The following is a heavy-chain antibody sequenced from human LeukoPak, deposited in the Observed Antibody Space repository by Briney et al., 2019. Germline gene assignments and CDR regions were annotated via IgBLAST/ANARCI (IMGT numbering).Heavy chain of an antibody. CDR3: ARSSGIVAAGVPDVFDI. CDR2: ISGSGGGT. V-gene: IGHV3-23*01. D-gene: IGHD1-26*01. Sequence: GGSLRLSCAVSGFIFSNYGMSWVRQAPGKGLEWVSSISGSGGGTYYADSVKGRFTISRDNAKNSLYLQMNSLRAEDTAVYYCARSSGIVAAGVPDVFDIWGQGTMVTVSS. J-gene: IGHJ3*02. CDR1: GFIFSNYG.